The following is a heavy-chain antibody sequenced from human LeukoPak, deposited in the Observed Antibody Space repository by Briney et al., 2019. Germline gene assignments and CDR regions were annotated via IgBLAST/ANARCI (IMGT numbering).Heavy chain of an antibody. CDR1: GYTLTELS. J-gene: IGHJ4*02. CDR3: ATVRGSGWYYFDY. D-gene: IGHD6-19*01. Sequence: GASVKVSCKVSGYTLTELSMHWVRQAPGKGLEWMGGFDPEDGETIYAKKFQGRVTMTENTSTDTAYMELSSLRSEDTAVYYCATVRGSGWYYFDYWGQGTLVTVSS. V-gene: IGHV1-24*01. CDR2: FDPEDGET.